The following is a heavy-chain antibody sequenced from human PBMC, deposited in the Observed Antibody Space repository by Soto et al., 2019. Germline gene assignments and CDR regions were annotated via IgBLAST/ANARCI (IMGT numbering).Heavy chain of an antibody. CDR1: GAPITTTKW. J-gene: IGHJ6*02. CDR2: LSRGDER. Sequence: QVQLQESGPGLVKPSETLSLTCTVSGAPITTTKWWAWVRLPPGKGLEWIGELSRGDERSSNPSLEGRFTVSLDKSNNPFSLKLTSVTAADTAIYYCATQTISYTWGVWGRGTSVTVSS. V-gene: IGHV4-4*02. D-gene: IGHD3-16*01. CDR3: ATQTISYTWGV.